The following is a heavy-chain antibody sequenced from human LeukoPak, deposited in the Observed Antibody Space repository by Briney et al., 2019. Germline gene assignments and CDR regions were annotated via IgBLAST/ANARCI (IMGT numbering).Heavy chain of an antibody. CDR3: AKDMDHGYDDYGFDY. CDR2: IRFDGSIK. Sequence: GGSLRLSCAASGFTFSDYGMVWVRQAPGKGLEWVAFIRFDGSIKYYTDSVKDRFTVSRDNFKNTVYLQMNSLRAEDTAVYYCAKDMDHGYDDYGFDYWGQGTPVTVSS. V-gene: IGHV3-30*02. D-gene: IGHD4-17*01. CDR1: GFTFSDYG. J-gene: IGHJ4*02.